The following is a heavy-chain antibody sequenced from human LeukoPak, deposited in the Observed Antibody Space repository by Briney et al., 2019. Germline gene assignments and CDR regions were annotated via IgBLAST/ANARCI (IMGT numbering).Heavy chain of an antibody. CDR2: IYYSGST. CDR3: ARLTLGYCSSTSCYGGLVDP. V-gene: IGHV4-39*01. J-gene: IGHJ5*02. D-gene: IGHD2-2*01. CDR1: GGSISSSSYY. Sequence: SETLSLTCTVSGGSISSSSYYWGWIRQPPGKGLEWIGSIYYSGSTYYNPSLKSRVTISVDTSKNQFSLKLSSVTAADTAVYHCARLTLGYCSSTSCYGGLVDPWGQGTLVTVSS.